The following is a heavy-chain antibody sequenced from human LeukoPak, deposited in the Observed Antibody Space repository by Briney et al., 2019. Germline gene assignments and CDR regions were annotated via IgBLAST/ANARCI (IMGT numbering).Heavy chain of an antibody. V-gene: IGHV7-4-1*02. D-gene: IGHD6-13*01. CDR3: ARVSRYSSSEAFGNDY. J-gene: IGHJ4*02. CDR2: INTNTGNP. Sequence: ASVKVSCKASGYTFTSYGVNWVRQAPGHGLEWMGWINTNTGNPTYAQGFTGRFVFSLDTSVSTAYLQISSLKAEDTAAFYCARVSRYSSSEAFGNDYWGQGTLVTVSS. CDR1: GYTFTSYG.